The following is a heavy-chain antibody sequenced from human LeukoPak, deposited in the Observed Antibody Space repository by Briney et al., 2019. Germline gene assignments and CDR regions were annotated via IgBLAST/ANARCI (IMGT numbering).Heavy chain of an antibody. CDR2: IFYSGNT. Sequence: SETLSLTCTVSGGSISSYYWSWIRQPPGKGLEWVGNIFYSGNTNYNPSLKSRVTMSVDTSKNQFSLKLSSVTAAGTAVYYCARVIYCSGTICYSHPTKSWFDPWGPGTRVTVSS. V-gene: IGHV4-59*01. D-gene: IGHD2-15*01. CDR3: ARVIYCSGTICYSHPTKSWFDP. J-gene: IGHJ5*02. CDR1: GGSISSYY.